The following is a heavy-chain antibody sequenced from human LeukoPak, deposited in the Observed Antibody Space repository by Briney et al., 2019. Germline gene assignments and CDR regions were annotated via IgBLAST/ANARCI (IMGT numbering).Heavy chain of an antibody. CDR1: GFTFSSYW. J-gene: IGHJ6*02. CDR3: ARIPYSSSWYNYYGMDV. Sequence: GGSLRLSCAASGFTFSSYWMHWVRQAPGKGLVWVSRINSDGSSTSYADSVKGRFTISRDNAKNTLYLQMNSLRAEDTAVYYCARIPYSSSWYNYYGMDVWGQGTTVTVSS. V-gene: IGHV3-74*01. D-gene: IGHD6-13*01. CDR2: INSDGSST.